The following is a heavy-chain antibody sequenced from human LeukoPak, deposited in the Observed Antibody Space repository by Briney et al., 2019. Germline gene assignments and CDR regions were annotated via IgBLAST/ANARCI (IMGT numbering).Heavy chain of an antibody. Sequence: SETLSLTCTVSGGSVNNYFWSWIRRPPGKGLEWIGYIDDSGDTDYNPSLKSQVSIPIAKSKNQFFLKLSSVTAADTAMYYCARSDYYGSGSHTVFDAFDIWGQGTRVTVSS. J-gene: IGHJ3*02. D-gene: IGHD3-10*01. CDR2: IDDSGDT. V-gene: IGHV4-59*02. CDR1: GGSVNNYF. CDR3: ARSDYYGSGSHTVFDAFDI.